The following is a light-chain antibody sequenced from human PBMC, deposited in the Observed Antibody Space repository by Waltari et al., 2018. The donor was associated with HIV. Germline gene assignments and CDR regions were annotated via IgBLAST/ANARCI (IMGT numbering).Light chain of an antibody. CDR3: QQSHTFPRT. CDR1: QEIGSW. V-gene: IGKV1-12*01. CDR2: GAS. Sequence: IQMTQSPSSVSASVGDRVTIACRASQEIGSWLAWYQQKPGKAPNLLIYGASSLQSGVPSRFSVSGSGTYFTLSISSLQPEDFAIYYCQQSHTFPRTFGQGTNIEIK. J-gene: IGKJ1*01.